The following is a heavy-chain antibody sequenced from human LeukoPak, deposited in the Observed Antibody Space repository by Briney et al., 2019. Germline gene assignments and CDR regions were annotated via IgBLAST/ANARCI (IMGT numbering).Heavy chain of an antibody. CDR2: IKSDGGDT. CDR3: ARGYSSGLHFDY. V-gene: IGHV3-74*01. CDR1: GFTLSSYW. J-gene: IGHJ4*02. Sequence: PGGSLRLSCAASGFTLSSYWMHWVRHVPGKGLVWVSRIKSDGGDTRYADSVKGRFTISRDNAKNTLYLQMNSLRAEDTAVYYCARGYSSGLHFDYWGQGTLVTVSS. D-gene: IGHD6-19*01.